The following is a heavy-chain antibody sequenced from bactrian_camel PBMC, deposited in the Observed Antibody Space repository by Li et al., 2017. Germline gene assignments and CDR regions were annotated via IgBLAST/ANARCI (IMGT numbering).Heavy chain of an antibody. CDR2: ITWNSGSI. CDR1: GLTFTDVA. Sequence: HVQLVESGGGSVQAGGSLRLSCTTSGLTFTDVAMGWFRQTSGNEREGVSCITWNSGSIVYADSVKGRFTISRDNAKNTVYLQLNSLKTEDMAMYYCAQGPPASTGIYADYVRQGEYRNWGQGTQVTVS. D-gene: IGHD4*01. V-gene: IGHV3S60*01. J-gene: IGHJ4*01. CDR3: AQGPPASTGIYADYVRQGEYRN.